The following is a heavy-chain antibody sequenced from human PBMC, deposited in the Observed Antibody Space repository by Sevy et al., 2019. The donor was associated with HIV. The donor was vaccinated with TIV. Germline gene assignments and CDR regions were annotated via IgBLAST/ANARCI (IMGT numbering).Heavy chain of an antibody. Sequence: GGSLRLSCAASGFTFSGSGMHWVRQVKGKGLEWISSIGTLADTFYADSVKGRFTISRDNAQSYLYLHMSSLKVGDTALCFCVRGLQTHCDRTACPLDYWGQGTLVTVSS. V-gene: IGHV3-13*01. CDR2: IGTLADT. CDR1: GFTFSGSG. J-gene: IGHJ4*02. CDR3: VRGLQTHCDRTACPLDY. D-gene: IGHD2-21*01.